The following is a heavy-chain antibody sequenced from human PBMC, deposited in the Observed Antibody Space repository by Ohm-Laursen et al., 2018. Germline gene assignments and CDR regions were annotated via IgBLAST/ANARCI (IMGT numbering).Heavy chain of an antibody. CDR1: GFTFSNSW. CDR3: ARKLYYYDNGDKGYFDL. Sequence: SLRLSCAAFGFTFSNSWMSWVRQAPGKGLEWVANIKQDGSEKKYVDSVKGRFTISRDNAKNSLYLQMNSLRAEDAALYYCARKLYYYDNGDKGYFDLWGRGTLVTVSS. J-gene: IGHJ2*01. V-gene: IGHV3-7*01. CDR2: IKQDGSEK. D-gene: IGHD3-22*01.